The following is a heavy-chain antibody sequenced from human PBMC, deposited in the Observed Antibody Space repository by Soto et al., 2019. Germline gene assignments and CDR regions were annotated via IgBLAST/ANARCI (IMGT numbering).Heavy chain of an antibody. CDR1: GGTFSSYA. V-gene: IGHV1-69*13. Sequence: GPSVKVSCKASGGTFSSYASSWVRQAPGQGLEWMGGIIPIFGTANYAQKFQGRVTITADESTSTAYMELSSLRSEDTAVYYCARGPKVGARNGLSYWGQGTLVTVSS. D-gene: IGHD1-26*01. CDR3: ARGPKVGARNGLSY. CDR2: IIPIFGTA. J-gene: IGHJ1*01.